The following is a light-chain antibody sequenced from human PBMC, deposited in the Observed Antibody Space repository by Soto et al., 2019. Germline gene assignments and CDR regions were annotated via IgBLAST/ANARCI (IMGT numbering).Light chain of an antibody. V-gene: IGKV3-11*01. Sequence: EIVLTESPATLSLSPGERATLSCGASQSVSSYLAWYQQKPGQAPRLLIYDASNRATGIPARFSGSGSGTDFTLTISSLEPEDFAVYYCQQYGNSPWTFGQGTKVHIK. J-gene: IGKJ1*01. CDR2: DAS. CDR3: QQYGNSPWT. CDR1: QSVSSY.